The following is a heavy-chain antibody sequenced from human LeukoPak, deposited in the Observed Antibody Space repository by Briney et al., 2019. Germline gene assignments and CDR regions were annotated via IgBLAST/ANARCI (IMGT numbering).Heavy chain of an antibody. D-gene: IGHD3-22*01. CDR2: IIPIFGTA. Sequence: EASVKVSFKASGYTFTSYGISWVRQAPGQGLEWMGGIIPIFGTANYAQKFQGRVTITADESTSTAYMELSSLRSEDTAVYYCAREEGRGMIGPRFDYWGQGTLVTVSS. J-gene: IGHJ4*02. CDR3: AREEGRGMIGPRFDY. V-gene: IGHV1-69*13. CDR1: GYTFTSYG.